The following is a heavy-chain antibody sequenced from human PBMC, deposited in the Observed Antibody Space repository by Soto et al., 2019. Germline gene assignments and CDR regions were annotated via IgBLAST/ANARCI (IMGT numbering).Heavy chain of an antibody. CDR3: ARGGYGDY. D-gene: IGHD1-1*01. J-gene: IGHJ4*02. Sequence: QVHLVQSGAEVKKPGASVKVSCKASGYTFTSYGITWVRQAPGQGLEWRGWISAHNGNTDYAQKLQGRVIVTRDTSTSTAYMELRSRRSDDTAVYYCARGGYGDYWGQGALVTVSS. CDR1: GYTFTSYG. CDR2: ISAHNGNT. V-gene: IGHV1-18*01.